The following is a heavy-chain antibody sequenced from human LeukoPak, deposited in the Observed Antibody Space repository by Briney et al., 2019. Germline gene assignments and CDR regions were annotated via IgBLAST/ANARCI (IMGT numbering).Heavy chain of an antibody. CDR3: TRGLAAAYDYNWFDS. J-gene: IGHJ5*01. D-gene: IGHD5-12*01. CDR1: CGSFSGYY. Sequence: SETLSLTCAIYCGSFSGYYWSWIRQPPGKGLEWIGEINHSGSTNYNPSLKSRVTISVDTSKNQFSLKLTSVTAADTAVYFCTRGLAAAYDYNWFDSWGQGTLVTVSS. CDR2: INHSGST. V-gene: IGHV4-34*01.